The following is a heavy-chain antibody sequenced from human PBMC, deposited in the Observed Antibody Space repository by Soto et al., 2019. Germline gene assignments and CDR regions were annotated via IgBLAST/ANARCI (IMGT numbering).Heavy chain of an antibody. J-gene: IGHJ4*02. CDR3: ARGHDSGDC. V-gene: IGHV4-30-2*01. D-gene: IGHD3-22*01. CDR1: GGSISSGGYS. Sequence: QLQLQESGSGLVKPSQTLSLTCAVSGGSISSGGYSWSWIRQPPGKGLEWIGYIYHSGTTYYNPSLKSRVTISIDTSKNQFSLKLSSVTAPDTAMYYCARGHDSGDCWGQGTLVTVSS. CDR2: IYHSGTT.